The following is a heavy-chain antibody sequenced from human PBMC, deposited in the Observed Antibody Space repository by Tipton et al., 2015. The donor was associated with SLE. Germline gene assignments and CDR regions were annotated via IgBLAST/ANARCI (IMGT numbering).Heavy chain of an antibody. CDR3: AREIYYYYLDV. Sequence: SLRLSCAASGFTFSYYTMNWVRQAPGKGLEAVASIKQDGSEKYYVDSVKARFTISRDNSVNMLYLQMGSLRVEDTAVYYCAREIYYYYLDVWGTGTTVTVSS. V-gene: IGHV3-7*01. CDR2: IKQDGSEK. J-gene: IGHJ6*03. CDR1: GFTFSYYT.